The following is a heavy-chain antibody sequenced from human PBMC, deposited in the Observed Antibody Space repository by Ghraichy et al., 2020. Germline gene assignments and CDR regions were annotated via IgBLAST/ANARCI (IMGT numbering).Heavy chain of an antibody. J-gene: IGHJ6*02. CDR2: IKKGGSEE. V-gene: IGHV3-7*01. Sequence: GGSLRLSCAAAGFTIDTYWMTWVRQAPGKGLEWVATIKKGGSEEYYVDSVKGRFTISRDIANNSLDLQMNSLRVEDTAVYYCARQILEWYGMDVWCQGTTVTVS. D-gene: IGHD3-3*01. CDR1: GFTIDTYW. CDR3: ARQILEWYGMDV.